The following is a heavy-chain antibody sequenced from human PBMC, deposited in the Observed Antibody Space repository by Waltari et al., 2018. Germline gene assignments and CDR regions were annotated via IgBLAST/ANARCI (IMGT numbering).Heavy chain of an antibody. Sequence: QVQLVQSGAEVKKPGSSVKVSCKASGGPFSSYAISWVRQAPGQGLEWMGGGIPIFGTATYAQKFQGRVTITTDESTSTAYMELSSLRSEDTAVYYCATQYYYDSSGSAAFDIWGQGTMVTVSS. CDR3: ATQYYYDSSGSAAFDI. CDR1: GGPFSSYA. V-gene: IGHV1-69*05. CDR2: GIPIFGTA. J-gene: IGHJ3*02. D-gene: IGHD3-22*01.